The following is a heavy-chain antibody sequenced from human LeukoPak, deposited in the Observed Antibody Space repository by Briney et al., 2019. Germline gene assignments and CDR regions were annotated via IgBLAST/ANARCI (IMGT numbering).Heavy chain of an antibody. CDR3: AADTGYDYGDYLESNYYYGMDV. J-gene: IGHJ6*02. Sequence: SVKVSCKASGFTFTSSAVQWVRQARGQRLEWIGWIVVGSGNTNYAQKFQERVTITRDMSTSTAYMELSSLRSEDTAVYYCAADTGYDYGDYLESNYYYGMDVWGQGTTVTVSS. V-gene: IGHV1-58*01. CDR2: IVVGSGNT. D-gene: IGHD4-17*01. CDR1: GFTFTSSA.